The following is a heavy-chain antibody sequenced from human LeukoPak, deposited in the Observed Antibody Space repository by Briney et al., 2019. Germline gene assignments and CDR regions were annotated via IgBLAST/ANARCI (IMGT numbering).Heavy chain of an antibody. CDR2: INHSGST. CDR3: ARGTPYSSGWYAGIHYFDY. J-gene: IGHJ4*02. D-gene: IGHD6-19*01. Sequence: SETLSLTCSVSGVSVNSRYWSWIRQPPGKGLEWIGEINHSGSTNYNPSLKSRVTISVDTSKNQFSLKLSSVTAADTAVYYCARGTPYSSGWYAGIHYFDYWGQGTLVTVSS. V-gene: IGHV4-34*01. CDR1: GVSVNSRY.